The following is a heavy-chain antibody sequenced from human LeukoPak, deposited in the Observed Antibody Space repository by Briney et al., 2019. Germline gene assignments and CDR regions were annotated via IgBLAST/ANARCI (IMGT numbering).Heavy chain of an antibody. D-gene: IGHD3-10*01. CDR1: GGSFSGYY. V-gene: IGHV4-34*01. CDR2: INHSGST. Sequence: SETLSLTCAVSGGSFSGYYWNWIRQPPGKGLEWIGEINHSGSTYYNPSLKSRVTISVDTSKNQFSLKLSSVTAADTAVYYCARTRYYYNSRSYGAPYYFDYWGQGTLVTVSS. J-gene: IGHJ4*02. CDR3: ARTRYYYNSRSYGAPYYFDY.